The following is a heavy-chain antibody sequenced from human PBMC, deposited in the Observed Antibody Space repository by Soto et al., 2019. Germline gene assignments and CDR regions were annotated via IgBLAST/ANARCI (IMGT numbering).Heavy chain of an antibody. CDR3: ARATPPDYYYYGMDV. CDR1: GFTFISYG. Sequence: GGSLRLSCPASGFTFISYGMHWVLQAPGKGLEWVAVIWYDGSNKYYADSVKGRFTISRDNSKNTLYLQMNSLRAEDTAVYYCARATPPDYYYYGMDVWGQGTTVPVSS. V-gene: IGHV3-33*01. CDR2: IWYDGSNK. J-gene: IGHJ6*02.